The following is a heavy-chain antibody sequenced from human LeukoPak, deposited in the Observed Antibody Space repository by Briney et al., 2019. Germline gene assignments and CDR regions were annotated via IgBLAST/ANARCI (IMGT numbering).Heavy chain of an antibody. Sequence: SETLSLTCAVYGGSFSGYYWSWIRQPPGKGLEWIGEINHSGSTNYNPSLKSRVTISVDTSKNQFSLKLSSVTAADTAVYYCARCPVVPGAMSESFYYYYYGMDVWGQGTTVTVSS. CDR3: ARCPVVPGAMSESFYYYYYGMDV. CDR1: GGSFSGYY. CDR2: INHSGST. V-gene: IGHV4-34*01. J-gene: IGHJ6*02. D-gene: IGHD2-2*01.